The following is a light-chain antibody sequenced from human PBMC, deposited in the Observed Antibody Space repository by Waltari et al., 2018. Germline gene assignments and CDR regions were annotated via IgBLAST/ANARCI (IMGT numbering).Light chain of an antibody. Sequence: QSGLTQPASVSGSPGQSITIPCTGSSGAVGGHNLVSWYQRPPGQAPKLIISEVNDRPSGVSNRFSGSKSGNTASLTISGLQAEDEADYYCCSYAGGSVIFGGGTKLTVL. CDR2: EVN. CDR3: CSYAGGSVI. V-gene: IGLV2-23*02. CDR1: SGAVGGHNL. J-gene: IGLJ2*01.